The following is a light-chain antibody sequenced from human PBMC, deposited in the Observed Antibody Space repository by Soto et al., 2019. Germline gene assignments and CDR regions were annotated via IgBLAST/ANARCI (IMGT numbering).Light chain of an antibody. J-gene: IGKJ1*01. CDR3: QQYSTSST. V-gene: IGKV1-5*01. Sequence: DIQITQSPSTPSASVGDRVTITCRASQSISSSLAWYQQKPWTAPQLMIYAASNLESGAPSIFSGSGSGTEFTITISSLPPDDSATYYRQQYSTSSTFGQGTKVDIK. CDR2: AAS. CDR1: QSISSS.